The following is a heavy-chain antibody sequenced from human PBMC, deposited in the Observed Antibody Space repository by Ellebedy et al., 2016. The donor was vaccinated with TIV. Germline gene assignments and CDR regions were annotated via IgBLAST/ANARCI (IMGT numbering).Heavy chain of an antibody. CDR3: ASLNTGYCSSTSCSEREWNWFDP. Sequence: SVKVSXXASGGTFSSYGISWVRQAPGQGLEWMGGIIPIFGTANYAQKFQGRVTITADESTSTAYMELSSLRSEDTAVYYCASLNTGYCSSTSCSEREWNWFDPWGQGTLVTVSS. V-gene: IGHV1-69*13. CDR2: IIPIFGTA. D-gene: IGHD2-2*01. J-gene: IGHJ5*02. CDR1: GGTFSSYG.